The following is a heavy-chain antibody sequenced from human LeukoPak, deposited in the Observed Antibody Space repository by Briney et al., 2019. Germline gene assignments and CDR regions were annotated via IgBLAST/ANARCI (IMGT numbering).Heavy chain of an antibody. D-gene: IGHD3-10*01. CDR2: IRGVDGTP. Sequence: GGSLRLSCAASGFSFDDYAMHWVRQAPGKGLEWVSLIRGVDGTPYYADSVKGRFTISRDNSKNSLYLQMDSLRTEDTALYYCAKDRQGSYASRRFPDYWGQGTLVTVSS. CDR1: GFSFDDYA. CDR3: AKDRQGSYASRRFPDY. V-gene: IGHV3-43*02. J-gene: IGHJ4*02.